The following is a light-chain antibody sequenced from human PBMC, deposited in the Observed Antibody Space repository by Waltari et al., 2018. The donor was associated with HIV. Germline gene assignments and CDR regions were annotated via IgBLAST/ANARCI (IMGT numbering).Light chain of an antibody. CDR1: SSDVGGSTY. J-gene: IGLJ3*02. CDR2: EVN. CDR3: NSYAGSNNWV. V-gene: IGLV2-8*01. Sequence: QSALTQPPSASGSPGQSVTISCTGTSSDVGGSTYATWYQQHPGKAPKLMIYEVNKRPSGVPDRFSGSKSANTASLTVSGLQADDEADYYCNSYAGSNNWVFGGGTKLTVL.